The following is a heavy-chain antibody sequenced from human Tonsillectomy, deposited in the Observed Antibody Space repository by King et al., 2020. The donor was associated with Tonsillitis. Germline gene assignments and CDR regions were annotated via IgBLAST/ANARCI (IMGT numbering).Heavy chain of an antibody. Sequence: QLVQSGGEVKKPGASVKVSCKASGYTFTGYHMHWVRQSPGQGVEWMGWINPKSGGTNYAQKCQGWVTMNRDTAISIAYMELSRLRSDDTAGYYCARASWKIYAFDIWGQGTMVTVSS. V-gene: IGHV1-2*04. J-gene: IGHJ3*02. CDR1: GYTFTGYH. CDR2: INPKSGGT. D-gene: IGHD1-1*01. CDR3: ARASWKIYAFDI.